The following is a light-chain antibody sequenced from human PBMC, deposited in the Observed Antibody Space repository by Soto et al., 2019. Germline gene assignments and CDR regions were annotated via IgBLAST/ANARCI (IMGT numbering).Light chain of an antibody. CDR1: QSVSSN. CDR3: QQYNNWPPIT. V-gene: IGKV3-15*01. CDR2: GAS. J-gene: IGKJ5*01. Sequence: IVITQSPATLSVSPGERATLSCRASQSVSSNLAWYQQKPGQAPRLLIYGASTRATGIPARFSGSGSGTEFTLTISSLQSEDFAVYYRQQYNNWPPITFGQGTRLEIK.